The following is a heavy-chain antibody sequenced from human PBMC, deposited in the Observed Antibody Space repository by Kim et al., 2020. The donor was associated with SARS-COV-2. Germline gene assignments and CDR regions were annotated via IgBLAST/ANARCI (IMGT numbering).Heavy chain of an antibody. CDR1: GFTFSTYA. V-gene: IGHV3-23*01. D-gene: IGHD6-13*01. Sequence: GGSLRLSCAASGFTFSTYAMSWVRQAPGKGLEWVSAIIIRGGSTFYADSMKGRFTISRDNSKNTLYLQMSSLKAGDTAVYYCVKDRCSSPNCAFDIWGQGTMVSVSS. J-gene: IGHJ3*02. CDR3: VKDRCSSPNCAFDI. CDR2: IIIRGGST.